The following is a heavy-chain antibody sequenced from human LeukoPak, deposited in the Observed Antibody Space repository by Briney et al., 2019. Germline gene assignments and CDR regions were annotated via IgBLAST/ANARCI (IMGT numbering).Heavy chain of an antibody. CDR1: SGSISTSNYY. D-gene: IGHD3-16*01. J-gene: IGHJ4*02. Sequence: SETLSLTCTVSSGSISTSNYYWGWVRQPPGKALEWIGNIFYSGSTNYNPSLKSRVTISVDTSKNQFSLKLSSVTAADTAVYYCARALRPVDYWGQGTLVTVSS. CDR2: IFYSGST. V-gene: IGHV4-39*07. CDR3: ARALRPVDY.